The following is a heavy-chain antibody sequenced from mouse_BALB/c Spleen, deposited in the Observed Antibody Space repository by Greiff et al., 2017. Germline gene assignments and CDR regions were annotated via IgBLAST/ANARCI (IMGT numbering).Heavy chain of an antibody. CDR3: TRFDGNYGGAC. Sequence: QVQLQQPGAELVKPGASVKLSCKASGYTFTSYYMYWVKQRPGQGLEWIGGINPSNGGTNFNEKFKSKATLTVDKSSSTAYMQLSSLTSEDSAVYYCTRFDGNYGGACWGQGTLVTVSA. J-gene: IGHJ3*01. CDR2: INPSNGGT. D-gene: IGHD2-1*01. CDR1: GYTFTSYY. V-gene: IGHV1S81*02.